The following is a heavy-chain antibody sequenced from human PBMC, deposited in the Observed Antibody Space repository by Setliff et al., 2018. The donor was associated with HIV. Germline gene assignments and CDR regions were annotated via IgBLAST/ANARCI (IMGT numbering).Heavy chain of an antibody. D-gene: IGHD2-2*01. CDR1: GGSIGSRSYF. V-gene: IGHV4-39*07. CDR3: ARCPSPPYCTSTTCYVDYYYMDV. CDR2: FYYNGDS. Sequence: SETLSLTCSVSGGSIGSRSYFWGWIRQPPGKGLEWIGTFYYNGDSRYNPSLKSRVTISVDTSKNQFSLKLSSVTAADTAVYYCARCPSPPYCTSTTCYVDYYYMDVWGKGTTVTVSS. J-gene: IGHJ6*03.